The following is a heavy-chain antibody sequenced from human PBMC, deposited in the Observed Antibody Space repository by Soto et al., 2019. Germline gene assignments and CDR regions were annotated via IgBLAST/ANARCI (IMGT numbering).Heavy chain of an antibody. CDR2: IYHSGST. CDR1: GGSISSSNW. D-gene: IGHD6-13*01. J-gene: IGHJ6*02. CDR3: ARDQAAAGEYYYYYYGMDV. V-gene: IGHV4-4*02. Sequence: PSETLSLTCAVSGGSISSSNWWSWVRQPPGKGLEWIGEIYHSGSTNYNPSLKSRVTISVDKSKNQFSLKLSSVTAADTAVYYCARDQAAAGEYYYYYYGMDVWGQGTTVTVS.